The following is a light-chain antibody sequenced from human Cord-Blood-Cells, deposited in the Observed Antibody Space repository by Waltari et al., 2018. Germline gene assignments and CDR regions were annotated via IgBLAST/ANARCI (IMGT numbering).Light chain of an antibody. J-gene: IGKJ1*01. CDR1: QSVSSY. CDR3: QQRSNWPPT. V-gene: IGKV3-11*01. Sequence: EIVLTKSPATLSLSPGERATLSCRASQSVSSYLAWYQQKPGQAPRLLLYDASNRATGIPARFSGSGSATDCTLTIRSLEPEDFAVYYCQQRSNWPPTFGQGTKVEIK. CDR2: DAS.